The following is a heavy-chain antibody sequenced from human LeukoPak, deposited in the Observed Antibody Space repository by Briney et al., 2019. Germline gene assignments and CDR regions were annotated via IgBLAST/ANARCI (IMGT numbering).Heavy chain of an antibody. D-gene: IGHD6-19*01. V-gene: IGHV4-34*01. CDR1: GGSISSYY. Sequence: SETLSLTCTVSGGSISSYYWSWIRQPPGKGLEWIGEINHSGSTNYNPSLKSRVTISVDTSKNQFSLKLSSVTAADTAVYYCARRAVAVEPYYFDYWGQGTLVTVSS. CDR3: ARRAVAVEPYYFDY. J-gene: IGHJ4*02. CDR2: INHSGST.